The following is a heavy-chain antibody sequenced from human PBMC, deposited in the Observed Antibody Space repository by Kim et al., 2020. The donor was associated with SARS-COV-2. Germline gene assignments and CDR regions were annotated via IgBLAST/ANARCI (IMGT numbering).Heavy chain of an antibody. CDR3: ARQHRSIAADY. D-gene: IGHD6-6*01. CDR2: T. J-gene: IGHJ4*02. V-gene: IGHV4-39*01. Sequence: TSYNPSLKSRVTISVAPSKTQFSLKLSSVTAADTAVYYCARQHRSIAADYWGQGTLVTVSS.